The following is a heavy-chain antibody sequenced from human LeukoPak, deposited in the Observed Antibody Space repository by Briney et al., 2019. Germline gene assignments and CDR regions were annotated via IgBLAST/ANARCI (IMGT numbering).Heavy chain of an antibody. Sequence: ASVKVSCKASGYTFTGYYMHWVRQAPGQGLEWMGWINPNSGGTNYAQKFQGRVTMTRDTSISTAYTELSRLRSDDTAVYYCARGQQLVELDWFDPWGQGTLVTVSS. J-gene: IGHJ5*02. D-gene: IGHD6-6*01. V-gene: IGHV1-2*02. CDR2: INPNSGGT. CDR1: GYTFTGYY. CDR3: ARGQQLVELDWFDP.